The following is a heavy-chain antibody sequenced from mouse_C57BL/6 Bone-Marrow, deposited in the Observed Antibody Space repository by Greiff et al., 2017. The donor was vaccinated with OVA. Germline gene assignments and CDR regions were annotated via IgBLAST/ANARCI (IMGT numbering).Heavy chain of an antibody. Sequence: DVMLVESGGGLVKPGGSLKLSCAASGFTFSSYAMSWVRQTPEKRLEWVATISDGGSYTYYPDNVKGRFTISRDNAKNNLYLQMSHLKSEDTAMYYCARGGGTLFAYWGQGTLVTVSA. CDR3: ARGGGTLFAY. D-gene: IGHD3-3*01. CDR2: ISDGGSYT. V-gene: IGHV5-4*03. J-gene: IGHJ3*01. CDR1: GFTFSSYA.